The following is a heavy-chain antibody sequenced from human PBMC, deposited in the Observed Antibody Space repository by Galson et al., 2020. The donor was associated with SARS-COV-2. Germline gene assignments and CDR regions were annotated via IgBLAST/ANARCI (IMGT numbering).Heavy chain of an antibody. CDR1: GYSFTSYW. V-gene: IGHV5-51*01. CDR2: IYPGDSDT. D-gene: IGHD2-2*02. CDR3: ARRLREPAAIYGDWFDP. Sequence: GESLKLSCKGSGYSFTSYWIGWVCQMPGKGLEWMGIIYPGDSDTRYSPSFQGQVTISADKSISTAYLQWSSLKASDTAMYYCARRLREPAAIYGDWFDPWGQGTLVTVSS. J-gene: IGHJ5*02.